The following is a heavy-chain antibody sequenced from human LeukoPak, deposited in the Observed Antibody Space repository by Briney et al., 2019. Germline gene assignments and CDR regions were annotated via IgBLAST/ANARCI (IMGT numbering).Heavy chain of an antibody. CDR3: ATDGQSEITMVRGIRNYYFDY. V-gene: IGHV1-24*01. CDR2: FDPEDGET. Sequence: GASVKVSCKVSGYTLTELSMHWARQAPGKGLEWMGGFDPEDGETIYAQKFQGRVTMTEDTSTDTAYMELSSLRSEDTAVYYCATDGQSEITMVRGIRNYYFDYWGQGTLVTVSS. D-gene: IGHD3-10*01. J-gene: IGHJ4*02. CDR1: GYTLTELS.